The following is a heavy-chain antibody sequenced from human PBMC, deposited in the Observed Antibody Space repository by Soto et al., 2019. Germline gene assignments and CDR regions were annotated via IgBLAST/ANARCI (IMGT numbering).Heavy chain of an antibody. CDR1: GYTFTNYG. CDR3: SRDRSTCDY. CDR2: IRPDSGDT. V-gene: IGHV1-18*01. J-gene: IGHJ4*02. Sequence: HVQLVQSGTEVRESGASVTVSCTASGYTFTNYGISWLRQAPGQGLDWMGWIRPDSGDTDYAQKFQGSVIITTDTSTHTADMERTSLTSDDTSVYYCSRDRSTCDYWGQGTLVTVSS.